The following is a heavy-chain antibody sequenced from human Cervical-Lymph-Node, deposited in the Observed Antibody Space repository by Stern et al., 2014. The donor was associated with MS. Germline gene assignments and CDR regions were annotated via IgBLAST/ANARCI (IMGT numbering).Heavy chain of an antibody. J-gene: IGHJ4*02. V-gene: IGHV2-70*01. D-gene: IGHD1-14*01. CDR1: GFSLSTSGMC. Sequence: QVTLKESGPALVKPTQTLTLTCTFSGFSLSTSGMCVSWIRQPPGKAREWLALLAWGDAKYSSTPLKTRLTISKETSNNPVTLTMTNMDPVDTATYYCARTRVGRGHYFDYWGQGTLVTVSS. CDR2: LAWGDAK. CDR3: ARTRVGRGHYFDY.